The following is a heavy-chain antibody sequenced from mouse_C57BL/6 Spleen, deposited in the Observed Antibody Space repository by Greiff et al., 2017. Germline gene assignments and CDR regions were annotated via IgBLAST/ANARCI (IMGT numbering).Heavy chain of an antibody. CDR1: GYTFTSYW. D-gene: IGHD2-4*01. CDR3: AYRDYDYDGYFDY. Sequence: VQGVESGAELAKPGASVKLSCKASGYTFTSYWMHWVKQRPGQGLEWIGYINPSSGYTKYNQKFKDKATLTADKSSSTAYMQLSSLTYDDSAVYYCAYRDYDYDGYFDYWGQGTTLTVSS. V-gene: IGHV1-7*01. CDR2: INPSSGYT. J-gene: IGHJ2*01.